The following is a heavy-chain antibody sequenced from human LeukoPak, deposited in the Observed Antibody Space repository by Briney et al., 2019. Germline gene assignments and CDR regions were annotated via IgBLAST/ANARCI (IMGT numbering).Heavy chain of an antibody. J-gene: IGHJ6*02. Sequence: GGSLRLSCVASGFTFSTSAMYWLRQAPGRGLEWVSAIGANVGSTSYADSVRGRFTISRDNSRNTLYLQMSSLRTDDTATYYCTKSTDYWYYGMDVWGQGTTVTVSS. D-gene: IGHD2-8*02. CDR3: TKSTDYWYYGMDV. CDR2: IGANVGST. CDR1: GFTFSTSA. V-gene: IGHV3-23*01.